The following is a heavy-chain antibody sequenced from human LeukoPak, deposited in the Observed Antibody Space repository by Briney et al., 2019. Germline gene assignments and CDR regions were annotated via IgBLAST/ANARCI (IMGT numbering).Heavy chain of an antibody. CDR2: VHYSRNT. J-gene: IGHJ5*02. V-gene: IGHV4-59*01. Sequence: SETLCLTCTVSGGSISTYYWSWIRQPPGKGLEWIGHVHYSRNTNSNPSLKSRITMSVDTSKNQFSLKLSSVTAADTAVYFCARDTFYSETGSFEDWFDPWGQGTLVTVSS. D-gene: IGHD3-10*01. CDR3: ARDTFYSETGSFEDWFDP. CDR1: GGSISTYY.